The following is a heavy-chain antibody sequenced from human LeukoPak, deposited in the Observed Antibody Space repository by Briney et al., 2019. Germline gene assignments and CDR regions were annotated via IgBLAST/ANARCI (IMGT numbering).Heavy chain of an antibody. V-gene: IGHV3-30*18. D-gene: IGHD4-17*01. Sequence: HTGGSLRLSCAASGFTLSSYAMHWVRQAPGKGLEWVAVISYDGSNKYYADSVKGRFTISRDNSQNTLYMQMNSLRAEDTAVYYCAKPPRTTGWRNPFDSWGQGTLVTVSS. CDR2: ISYDGSNK. J-gene: IGHJ4*02. CDR1: GFTLSSYA. CDR3: AKPPRTTGWRNPFDS.